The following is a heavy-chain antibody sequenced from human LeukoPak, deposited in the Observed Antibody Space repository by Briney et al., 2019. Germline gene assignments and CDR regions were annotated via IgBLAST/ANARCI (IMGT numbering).Heavy chain of an antibody. CDR3: AKPLQYYYDSSGYLH. V-gene: IGHV1-8*03. CDR2: MNPNSGNT. J-gene: IGHJ4*02. D-gene: IGHD3-22*01. Sequence: ASVKVSCKASGYTFTSYDINWVRQATGQGLEWMGWMNPNSGNTGYAQKFQGRVTITRNTSISTAYMELSSLRSEDTAVYYCAKPLQYYYDSSGYLHWGQGTLVTVSS. CDR1: GYTFTSYD.